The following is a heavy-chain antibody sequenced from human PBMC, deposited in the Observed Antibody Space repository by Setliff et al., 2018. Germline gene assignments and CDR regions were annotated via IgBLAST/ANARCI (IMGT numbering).Heavy chain of an antibody. CDR1: GDYISSQY. D-gene: IGHD2-21*01. Sequence: SETLSLTCTVSGDYISSQYWSWIRQPPGKGLEWIGYIYYSGSTYYNPSLKSRVTISVDTSKNQFSLKLSSVTAADTAVYYCARVALVVVIRNAFDIWGQGTMVTVSS. J-gene: IGHJ3*02. CDR3: ARVALVVVIRNAFDI. V-gene: IGHV4-59*06. CDR2: IYYSGST.